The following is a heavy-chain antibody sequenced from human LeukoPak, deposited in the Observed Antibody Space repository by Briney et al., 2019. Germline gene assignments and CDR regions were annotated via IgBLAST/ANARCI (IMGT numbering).Heavy chain of an antibody. CDR3: ASDTTGSATRRPNYGMDV. CDR1: GGTFSSYA. D-gene: IGHD4-17*01. J-gene: IGHJ6*02. CDR2: IIPIFGTA. Sequence: GASVKVSCKASGGTFSSYAISWVRQAPGQGLEWMGGIIPIFGTANYAQKFQGRVTITADESTSTAYMELGSLRSEDTAVYYCASDTTGSATRRPNYGMDVWGQGTTVTVSS. V-gene: IGHV1-69*13.